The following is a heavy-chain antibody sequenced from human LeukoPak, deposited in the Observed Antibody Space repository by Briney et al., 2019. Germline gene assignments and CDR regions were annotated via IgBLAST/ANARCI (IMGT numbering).Heavy chain of an antibody. Sequence: GGSLRLSCAASGFTFSSYSMNWVRQAPGKGLEWVSYISSSSTIYYADSVKGRFTISRDNAKNSLYLQMNSLRAEDTAVYYCARDVIPDYYDSSGPLTSYFDYWGQGTLVTVSS. J-gene: IGHJ4*02. CDR3: ARDVIPDYYDSSGPLTSYFDY. D-gene: IGHD3-22*01. CDR1: GFTFSSYS. CDR2: ISSSSTI. V-gene: IGHV3-48*04.